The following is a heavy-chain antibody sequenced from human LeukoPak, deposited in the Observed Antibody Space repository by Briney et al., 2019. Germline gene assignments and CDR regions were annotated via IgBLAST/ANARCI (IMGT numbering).Heavy chain of an antibody. CDR1: GGSISSSTYY. Sequence: SETLSLSCTVSGGSISSSTYYWGWVRQPPGKGLEWIGSIYYSGNTYYNPSLKSRVTISLDTSKNQFSLKLSSVTAADTAVYYCARGQDTAMVHYFDYWGQGTLVTVSS. CDR2: IYYSGNT. CDR3: ARGQDTAMVHYFDY. J-gene: IGHJ4*02. D-gene: IGHD5-18*01. V-gene: IGHV4-39*07.